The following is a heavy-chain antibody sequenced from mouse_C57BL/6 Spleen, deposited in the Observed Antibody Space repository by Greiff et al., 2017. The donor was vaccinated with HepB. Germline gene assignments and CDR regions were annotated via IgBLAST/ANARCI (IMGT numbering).Heavy chain of an antibody. D-gene: IGHD1-1*01. J-gene: IGHJ4*01. Sequence: VKLMESGPGILQSSQTLSLTCSFSGFSLSTSGMGVSWIRQPSGKGLEWLAHIYWDDDKRYNPSLKSRLTISKDTSRNQVFLKITSVDTADTATYYCARRGTTVVATGAMDYWGQGTSVTVSS. CDR1: GFSLSTSGMG. CDR3: ARRGTTVVATGAMDY. V-gene: IGHV8-12*01. CDR2: IYWDDDK.